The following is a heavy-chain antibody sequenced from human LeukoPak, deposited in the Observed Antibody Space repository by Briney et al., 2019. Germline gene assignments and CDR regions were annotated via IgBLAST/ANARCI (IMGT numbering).Heavy chain of an antibody. Sequence: PGGSLRLSCAASRFTFSSYSMNWVRQAPGKGLEWVSSISSSSYIYYADSVKGRFTISSDNAKNPLYLQMNSLRAEDKAVDYGASLRVKGYYYDSSGPFDYWGQGTLVTVSS. J-gene: IGHJ4*02. CDR1: RFTFSSYS. CDR3: ASLRVKGYYYDSSGPFDY. CDR2: ISSSSYI. D-gene: IGHD3-22*01. V-gene: IGHV3-21*01.